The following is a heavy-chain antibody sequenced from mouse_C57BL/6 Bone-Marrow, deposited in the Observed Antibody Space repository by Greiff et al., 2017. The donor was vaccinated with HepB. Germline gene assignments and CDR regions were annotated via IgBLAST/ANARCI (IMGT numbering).Heavy chain of an antibody. CDR2: IDPETGGT. V-gene: IGHV1-15*01. CDR3: TLITTVVEFAY. J-gene: IGHJ3*01. Sequence: VKLQESGAELVRPGASVTLSCKASGYTFTDYEMHWVKQTPVHGLEWIGAIDPETGGTAYNQKFKGKAILTADKSSSTAYMELRSLTSEDSAVYYCTLITTVVEFAYWGQGTLVTVSA. D-gene: IGHD1-1*01. CDR1: GYTFTDYE.